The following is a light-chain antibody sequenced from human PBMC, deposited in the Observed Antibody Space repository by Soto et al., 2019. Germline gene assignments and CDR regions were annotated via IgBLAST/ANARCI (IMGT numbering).Light chain of an antibody. CDR2: KVS. V-gene: IGLV2-8*01. J-gene: IGLJ1*01. CDR1: SSDVGNYDY. Sequence: QSVLTQPPSASGSPGQSVTISCTGTSSDVGNYDYVSWYQQHPGKAPKLIIYKVSYRPSGVPDRFSGSKSGNTASLTVSGLQAEDEADYYCNSYGGRNNYVFGTGTKVTVL. CDR3: NSYGGRNNYV.